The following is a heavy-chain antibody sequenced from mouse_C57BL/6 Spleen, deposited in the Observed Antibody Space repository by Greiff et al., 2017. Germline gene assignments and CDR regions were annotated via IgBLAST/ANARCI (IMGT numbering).Heavy chain of an antibody. J-gene: IGHJ3*01. Sequence: VQLQQPGAELVKPGASVKVSCKASGYTFTSYWMHWVKQRPGQGLEWIGRIHPSDSDTNYNQKFKGKATLTVDKSSSTAYMQLSSLTSEDSAVYYCAIGLYYDYDEGAYWGQGTLVTVSA. CDR3: AIGLYYDYDEGAY. V-gene: IGHV1-74*01. D-gene: IGHD2-4*01. CDR2: IHPSDSDT. CDR1: GYTFTSYW.